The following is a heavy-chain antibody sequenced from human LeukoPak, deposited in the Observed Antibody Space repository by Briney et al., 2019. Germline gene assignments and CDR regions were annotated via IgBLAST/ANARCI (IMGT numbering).Heavy chain of an antibody. V-gene: IGHV1-2*06. Sequence: ASVKVSCKASGYTFTGYYMHWVRRAPGQGLEWMGRINPNSGGTNYAQKFQGRVTMTRDTSISTAYMELSRLRSDDTAVYYCARESYDYVWGSYRVDYWGQGTLVTVSS. J-gene: IGHJ4*02. D-gene: IGHD3-16*02. CDR1: GYTFTGYY. CDR3: ARESYDYVWGSYRVDY. CDR2: INPNSGGT.